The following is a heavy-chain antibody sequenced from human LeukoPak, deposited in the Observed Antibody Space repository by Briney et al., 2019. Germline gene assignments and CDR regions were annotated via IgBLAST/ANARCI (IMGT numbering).Heavy chain of an antibody. CDR1: GFTFSSYS. V-gene: IGHV3-48*01. CDR3: AEATSCPIFGVAYYFDS. D-gene: IGHD3-3*01. CDR2: ISSSGGGI. J-gene: IGHJ4*02. Sequence: GGSLRLSCAASGFTFSSYSFHWVRQAPGKGLEWVSYISSSGGGIYYADSVKGRFTIYRDNSKNTLYLQLNSLRAEDTAVYYCAEATSCPIFGVAYYFDSWGQGTLVTVSS.